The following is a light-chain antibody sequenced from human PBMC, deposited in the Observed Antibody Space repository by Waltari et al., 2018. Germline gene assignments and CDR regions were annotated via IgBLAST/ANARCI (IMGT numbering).Light chain of an antibody. V-gene: IGLV2-11*01. CDR1: STDVGGSKS. CDR3: CSYAGGYTYV. Sequence: QSALTQPRSVSGTPGQLVTKSCTGHSTDVGGSKSVSWYQQHPGKAPKLMIYDGSERPSGVPDRFSGSKSGNTASLTISGLQAEDEADYYCCSYAGGYTYVFGIGTKVTVL. J-gene: IGLJ1*01. CDR2: DGS.